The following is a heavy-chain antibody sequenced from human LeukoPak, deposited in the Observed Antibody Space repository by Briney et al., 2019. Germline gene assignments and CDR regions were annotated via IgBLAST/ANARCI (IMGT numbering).Heavy chain of an antibody. D-gene: IGHD5/OR15-5a*01. V-gene: IGHV1-69*06. CDR3: VRGTYSVYELGSYMDV. Sequence: SVKVSCKASGYTFTGYYMHWVRQAPGQGLEWMGGIIPVFGTANYAQKFRDRVTITADKSTTTAYLELSSLRSGDTAVYYCVRGTYSVYELGSYMDVWGKGTTVTVSS. J-gene: IGHJ6*03. CDR2: IIPVFGTA. CDR1: GYTFTGYY.